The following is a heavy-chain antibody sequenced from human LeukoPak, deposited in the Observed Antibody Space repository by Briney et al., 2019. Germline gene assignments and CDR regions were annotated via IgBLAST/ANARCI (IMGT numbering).Heavy chain of an antibody. V-gene: IGHV4-34*01. J-gene: IGHJ4*02. CDR2: INQGGST. Sequence: SETLSLTCAVYGGSLSGYYWSWIRQPPGKGLEWIGEINQGGSTNYNPSPKSRVTISADTSKNQFSLRLTSVTAADTAVYYCGRFWSGYYAGSDYWGQGTLVTVSS. D-gene: IGHD3-3*01. CDR1: GGSLSGYY. CDR3: GRFWSGYYAGSDY.